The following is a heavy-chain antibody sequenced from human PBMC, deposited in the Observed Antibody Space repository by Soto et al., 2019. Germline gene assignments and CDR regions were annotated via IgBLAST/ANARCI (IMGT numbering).Heavy chain of an antibody. V-gene: IGHV4-34*01. Sequence: KPSETLSLTCAVYGGSFSGYYWSWIRQPLGKGLEWIGEINHSGSTNYNPSLKSRVTISVDTSKNQFSLKLSSVTAADTAVYYCARRSRWLQLRYYGMDVWGQGTTVTVSS. CDR1: GGSFSGYY. J-gene: IGHJ6*02. CDR3: ARRSRWLQLRYYGMDV. CDR2: INHSGST. D-gene: IGHD5-12*01.